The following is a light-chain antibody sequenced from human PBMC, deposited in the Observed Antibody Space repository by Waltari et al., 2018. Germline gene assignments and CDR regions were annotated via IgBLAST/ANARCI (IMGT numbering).Light chain of an antibody. Sequence: ETVMTQSPATLSVSPGERATLSCRASQSISNKLAWYQQKPGKAPRLLIYGASTRATGVPARFGGSGSGTEFTLTISSLQSEDFAVYYCHQYTDWPPTFGQGTKVEVK. V-gene: IGKV3-15*01. J-gene: IGKJ1*01. CDR3: HQYTDWPPT. CDR1: QSISNK. CDR2: GAS.